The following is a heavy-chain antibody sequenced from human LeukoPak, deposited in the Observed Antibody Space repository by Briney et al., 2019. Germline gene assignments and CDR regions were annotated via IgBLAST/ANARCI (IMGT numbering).Heavy chain of an antibody. V-gene: IGHV4-39*01. CDR1: GGSISSSSYY. J-gene: IGHJ4*02. D-gene: IGHD3-10*01. CDR3: ARVTRFRVRYGSGSGFGY. Sequence: SETLSLTCTVSGGSISSSSYYWGWIRQPPGKGLEWIGSIYYSGSTYYNPSLKSRVTISVDTSKNQFSLKLSSVTAADTAVYYCARVTRFRVRYGSGSGFGYWGQGTLVTVSS. CDR2: IYYSGST.